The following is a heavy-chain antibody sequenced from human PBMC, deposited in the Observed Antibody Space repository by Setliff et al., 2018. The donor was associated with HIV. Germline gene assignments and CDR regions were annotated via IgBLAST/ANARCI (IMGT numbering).Heavy chain of an antibody. CDR3: ARMGGGLRPYFDY. V-gene: IGHV2-70*11. Sequence: SGPTLVNPTQTLTLTCTVSGFSIGTLGMCVGWIRQPPGKALEWLARIDWDDDKYYSTSLKTRLTISKDTSKNQVVLTMTNMDPVDTATYYCARMGGGLRPYFDYWGQGTLVTVSS. CDR1: GFSIGTLGMC. CDR2: IDWDDDK. J-gene: IGHJ4*02. D-gene: IGHD5-12*01.